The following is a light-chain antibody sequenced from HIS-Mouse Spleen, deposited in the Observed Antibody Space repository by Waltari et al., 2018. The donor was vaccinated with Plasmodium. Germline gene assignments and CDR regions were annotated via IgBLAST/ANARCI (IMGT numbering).Light chain of an antibody. V-gene: IGKV3-20*01. J-gene: IGKJ4*01. CDR2: GAS. Sequence: EIALTQTPGSLPLSPGERATHSCRASQRASSSYLALYQQKPGQAPRLLIYGASSRATGIPDRFSGSGSGTDFTLTISRLEPEDFAVYYCQQYGSSPLTFGGGTKVEIK. CDR1: QRASSSY. CDR3: QQYGSSPLT.